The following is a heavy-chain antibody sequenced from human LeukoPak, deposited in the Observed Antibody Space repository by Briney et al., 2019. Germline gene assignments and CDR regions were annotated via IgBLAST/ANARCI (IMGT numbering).Heavy chain of an antibody. CDR3: ARGSDYYYDSSGVDY. V-gene: IGHV3-21*01. J-gene: IGHJ4*02. Sequence: KTGGSLRLSCAASGFTFSSHGMSWVRQAPGRGPEWVSSISRTGGDTYYTDSVKGRYSISRDNAKNSLYLQMNSLRAEDTAVYCCARGSDYYYDSSGVDYWGQGTLVTVSS. CDR1: GFTFSSHG. D-gene: IGHD3-22*01. CDR2: ISRTGGDT.